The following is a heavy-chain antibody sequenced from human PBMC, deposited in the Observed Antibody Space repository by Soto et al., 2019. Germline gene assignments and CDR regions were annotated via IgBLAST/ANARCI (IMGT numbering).Heavy chain of an antibody. Sequence: QVQLQESGPGLVKPSETLSLTCSVSGDSISSNNWWSWVRQPPGKGLEWIGEVYQSGTTNYNPSLKSRVTMTVDTSKNQFSLNLRSVTGADTAVDYCARDGSGGPGEADHWGQGTLVNVSS. CDR3: ARDGSGGPGEADH. V-gene: IGHV4-4*02. D-gene: IGHD3-3*01. J-gene: IGHJ4*02. CDR2: VYQSGTT. CDR1: GDSISSNNW.